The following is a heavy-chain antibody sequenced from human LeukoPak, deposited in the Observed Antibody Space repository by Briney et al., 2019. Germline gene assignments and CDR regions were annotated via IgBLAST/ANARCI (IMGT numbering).Heavy chain of an antibody. D-gene: IGHD4-17*01. Sequence: ASVKVSCKASGGSFSSYAISWVRQAPGQGLEWMGWINPNSGGTNYAQKFQGRVTMTRDTSISTAYMELSRLRSDDTAVYYCARGGTVTTIPLDYYYYMDVWGKGTTVTISS. CDR1: GGSFSSYA. CDR3: ARGGTVTTIPLDYYYYMDV. CDR2: INPNSGGT. V-gene: IGHV1-2*02. J-gene: IGHJ6*03.